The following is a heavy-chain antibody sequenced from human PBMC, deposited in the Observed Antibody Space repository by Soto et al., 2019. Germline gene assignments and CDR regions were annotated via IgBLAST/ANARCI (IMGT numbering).Heavy chain of an antibody. CDR3: ARHYPIGNNWNYFDY. Sequence: SETQSLTSTVSGGNIRGGGHSWSWIRQPPGKGLEWIGYIFYTGSTNYNPSLKSRVTISVDTSKNQFSLKLSSVTAADTAVYYCARHYPIGNNWNYFDYWGQGTLVTVSS. CDR2: IFYTGST. V-gene: IGHV4-61*08. J-gene: IGHJ4*02. CDR1: GGNIRGGGHS. D-gene: IGHD1-1*01.